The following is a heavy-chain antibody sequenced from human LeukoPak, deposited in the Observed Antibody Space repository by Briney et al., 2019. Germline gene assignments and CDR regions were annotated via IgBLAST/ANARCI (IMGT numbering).Heavy chain of an antibody. CDR3: ARAGSGSYYPY. D-gene: IGHD1-26*01. Sequence: SETLSLPLTVPGGSISSHFWSWIRQPPGKGLEGIVYSYYSGSTNYNPSLKSRVTISVDTSKNQFSLKPSSVTAADTAVYYCARAGSGSYYPYWGQGTLVTVSS. CDR1: GGSISSHF. V-gene: IGHV4-59*11. J-gene: IGHJ4*02. CDR2: SYYSGST.